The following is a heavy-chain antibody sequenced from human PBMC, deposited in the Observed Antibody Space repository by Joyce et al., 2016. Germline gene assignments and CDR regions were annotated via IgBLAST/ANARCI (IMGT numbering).Heavy chain of an antibody. Sequence: QVQLVQSGAEVKKPGASVKVSCKASGYTFTGHTIHWGRQAPGQSLEWMGWSNAGNGNTRFSQKFQGRVTVSRDTSANTAYLEVSSLRSEDTAVYYCARGSSALTYFDFWGQGTLVTVSS. V-gene: IGHV1-3*01. CDR1: GYTFTGHT. J-gene: IGHJ4*02. CDR3: ARGSSALTYFDF. D-gene: IGHD3-10*01. CDR2: SNAGNGNT.